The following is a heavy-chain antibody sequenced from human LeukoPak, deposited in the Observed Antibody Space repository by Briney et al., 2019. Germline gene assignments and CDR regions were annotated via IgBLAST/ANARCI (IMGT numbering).Heavy chain of an antibody. CDR3: AKDDDYYGSGSYSFDY. Sequence: GRSLRLSCAASGFTFSSYGMHWVRQAPGKGLEWVAVISYDGSNKYYADSVKGRFTISGDNSKNTLYLQMNSLRAEDTAVYYCAKDDDYYGSGSYSFDYWGQGTLVTVSS. CDR2: ISYDGSNK. V-gene: IGHV3-30*18. D-gene: IGHD3-10*01. CDR1: GFTFSSYG. J-gene: IGHJ4*02.